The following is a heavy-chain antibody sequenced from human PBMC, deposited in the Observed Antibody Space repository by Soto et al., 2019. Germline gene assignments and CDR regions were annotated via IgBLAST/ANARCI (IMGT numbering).Heavy chain of an antibody. J-gene: IGHJ4*02. D-gene: IGHD6-6*01. Sequence: QVQLQESGPGLVKPSGTLSLTCDVSGASINNNNWWSWVRQPPGRGLEWIGEIFHSGSTNYDPSLKSRVTISIDKSKNQFSLKVNSVTAADTAVYYCARGLTYSSTSPLGLWGQGTLVTVSS. CDR2: IFHSGST. V-gene: IGHV4-4*02. CDR3: ARGLTYSSTSPLGL. CDR1: GASINNNNW.